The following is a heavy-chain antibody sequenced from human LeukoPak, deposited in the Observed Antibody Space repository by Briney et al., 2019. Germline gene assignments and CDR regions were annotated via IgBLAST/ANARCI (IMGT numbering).Heavy chain of an antibody. CDR2: INPNSGGT. D-gene: IGHD2-2*02. V-gene: IGHV1-2*02. CDR3: ARDACSSTSCYSPWDYGMDV. Sequence: ASVKVSCKASGYTFTSYGISWVRQAPGQGLEWMGWINPNSGGTNYAQKFQGRVTMTRDTSISTAYMELSRLRSDDTAVYYCARDACSSTSCYSPWDYGMDVWGQGTTVTVSS. J-gene: IGHJ6*02. CDR1: GYTFTSYG.